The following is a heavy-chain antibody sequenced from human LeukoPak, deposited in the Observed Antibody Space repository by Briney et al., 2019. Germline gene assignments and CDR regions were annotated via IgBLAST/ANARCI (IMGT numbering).Heavy chain of an antibody. CDR3: ARWILYSSGSYADY. D-gene: IGHD3-10*01. CDR1: GGSISSYY. CDR2: MHYSGST. Sequence: SETLSLTCTVSGGSISSYYWSWIRQPPGKGLEWIGYMHYSGSTNYNPSLKSRVTISVDTSKNQFSLKLSSVTAADTAVYYCARWILYSSGSYADYWGQGTLVTVSS. J-gene: IGHJ4*02. V-gene: IGHV4-59*01.